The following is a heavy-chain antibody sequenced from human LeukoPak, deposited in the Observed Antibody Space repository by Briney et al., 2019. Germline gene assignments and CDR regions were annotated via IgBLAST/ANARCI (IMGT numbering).Heavy chain of an antibody. D-gene: IGHD3-22*01. CDR2: INPSGGST. CDR3: ARTDHYYDSSGATHYFDY. V-gene: IGHV1-46*01. CDR1: GYTFTSYY. Sequence: ASVKVSFKASGYTFTSYYMHWVRQAPGQGLEWMGIINPSGGSTSYAQKFQGRVTMTRDTSTSTVYMELSSLRSEDTAVYYCARTDHYYDSSGATHYFDYWGQGTLVTVSS. J-gene: IGHJ4*02.